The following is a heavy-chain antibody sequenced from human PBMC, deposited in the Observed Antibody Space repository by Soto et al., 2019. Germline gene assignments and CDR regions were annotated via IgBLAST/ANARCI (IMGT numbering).Heavy chain of an antibody. J-gene: IGHJ1*01. CDR2: ISGNGGET. CDR1: GFTFSTYA. Sequence: EVQLLESGGDSLQPGGSLRLSCAASGFTFSTYAFTWVRQAPGKGLEWVSTISGNGGETYYAESVKGRFTISRDNSKNTLYLQMNSLRVDDTAIYYCAKTDFDGSAWWLNLHHWGQGTLVTVSS. D-gene: IGHD6-19*01. V-gene: IGHV3-23*01. CDR3: AKTDFDGSAWWLNLHH.